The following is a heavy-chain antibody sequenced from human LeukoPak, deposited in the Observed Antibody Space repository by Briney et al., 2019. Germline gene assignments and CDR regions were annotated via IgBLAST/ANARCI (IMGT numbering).Heavy chain of an antibody. Sequence: SVTVSCKASGGTFSSYTISWVREAPGQGLEWMGGIIPIFGTANYAQKFQGRVTITTDESTSTAYMELSSLRSEETDEYYCARRERGRDGYNPLPYWGGGTLVTDSS. CDR1: GGTFSSYT. CDR2: IIPIFGTA. CDR3: ARRERGRDGYNPLPY. V-gene: IGHV1-69*05. D-gene: IGHD5-24*01. J-gene: IGHJ4*02.